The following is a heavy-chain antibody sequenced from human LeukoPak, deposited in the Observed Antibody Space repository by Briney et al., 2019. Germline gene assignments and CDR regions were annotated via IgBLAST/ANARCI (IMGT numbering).Heavy chain of an antibody. J-gene: IGHJ4*02. Sequence: TGGSLRLSCAASGFTFSSYAMSWVRQAPGKGLEWVSAISGSGGSTYYADSVKGRFTISRDNSKNTLYLQMNSLRVEDTAVYYCAKRGYSNSDFDYWGQGTLVTVSS. V-gene: IGHV3-23*01. CDR2: ISGSGGST. D-gene: IGHD4-11*01. CDR1: GFTFSSYA. CDR3: AKRGYSNSDFDY.